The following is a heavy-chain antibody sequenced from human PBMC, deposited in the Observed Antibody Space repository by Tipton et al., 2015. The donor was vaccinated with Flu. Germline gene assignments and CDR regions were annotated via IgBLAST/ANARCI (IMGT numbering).Heavy chain of an antibody. D-gene: IGHD1-7*01. CDR1: GFTFIDYY. CDR2: ISSSGTAS. J-gene: IGHJ4*02. CDR3: ARADGRNYPFAY. Sequence: QLVQSGGGLVKPGGSLRLACTGSGFTFIDYYMSWIRQAPGKGLEWISYISSSGTASYSADSVRGRFAISRDNARNSLYLQMNNLRVEDTAVYYCARADGRNYPFAYWGQGILVTVSS. V-gene: IGHV3-11*01.